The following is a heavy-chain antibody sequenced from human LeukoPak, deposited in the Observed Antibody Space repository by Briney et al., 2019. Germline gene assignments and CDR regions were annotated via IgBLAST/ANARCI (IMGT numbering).Heavy chain of an antibody. CDR3: ARDVCGGDCYDWYFDL. CDR2: INQDGSER. Sequence: PGGSLRLSCAASGFTFSSWWMSWVRQAPGKGLEWVAHINQDGSERDYVDSVKGRFTISRDNAKNSLYVQMNSLRSEDTAVYYCARDVCGGDCYDWYFDLWGRGTLVTVSS. CDR1: GFTFSSWW. J-gene: IGHJ2*01. V-gene: IGHV3-7*03. D-gene: IGHD2-21*02.